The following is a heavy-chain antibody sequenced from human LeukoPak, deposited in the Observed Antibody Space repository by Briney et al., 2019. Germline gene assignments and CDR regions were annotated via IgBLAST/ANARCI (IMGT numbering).Heavy chain of an antibody. CDR3: ARGVGATMPHYFDY. D-gene: IGHD1-26*01. CDR1: GGTFSSYA. V-gene: IGHV1-69*05. J-gene: IGHJ4*02. CDR2: IIPIFGTA. Sequence: SVKVSCKASGGTFSSYAISWVRQAPGQGLGWMGRIIPIFGTANYAQKFQGRVTITTDESTSTAYMELSSLRSEDTAVYYCARGVGATMPHYFDYWGQGTLVTVSS.